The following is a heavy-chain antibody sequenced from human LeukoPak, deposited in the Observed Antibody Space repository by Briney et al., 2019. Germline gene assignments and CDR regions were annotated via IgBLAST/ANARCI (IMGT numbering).Heavy chain of an antibody. D-gene: IGHD6-19*01. CDR3: LFQMGSSGWYRDY. V-gene: IGHV1-8*01. CDR1: GCTFTIYE. J-gene: IGHJ4*02. CDR2: INPNSGNT. Sequence: ASVKVSCQASGCTFTIYEINWVRQATGQGLEWMGWINPNSGNTGYAQKFQGRVTNTPNTSISTATMAPRSRSASDTHGHNLLFQMGSSGWYRDYWGQGTLVTVSS.